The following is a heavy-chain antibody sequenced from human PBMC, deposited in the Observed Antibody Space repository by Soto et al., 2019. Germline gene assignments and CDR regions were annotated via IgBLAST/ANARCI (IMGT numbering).Heavy chain of an antibody. CDR1: GFTFSSYS. Sequence: RRLSCAASGFTFSSYSMNWVRQAPGKGLEWVSYISSSSSTIYYADSVKGRFTISRDNAKNSLYLQMNSLRDEDTAVYYCARRAADYYDSSGYYNYWGQGTLVTVSS. CDR2: ISSSSSTI. CDR3: ARRAADYYDSSGYYNY. D-gene: IGHD3-22*01. V-gene: IGHV3-48*02. J-gene: IGHJ4*02.